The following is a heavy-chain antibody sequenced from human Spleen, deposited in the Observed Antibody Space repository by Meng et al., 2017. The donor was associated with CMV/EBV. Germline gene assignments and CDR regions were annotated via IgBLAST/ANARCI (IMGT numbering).Heavy chain of an antibody. J-gene: IGHJ3*02. D-gene: IGHD2-2*02. CDR1: GFTFSDAR. CDR3: AREGYTLGRFGAIDI. V-gene: IGHV3-30*03. CDR2: ISYDGNDK. Sequence: GESLKISCAASGFTFSDARMNWVRQAPGKGLEWVADISYDGNDKYYADSVKGRFTISRDNSKNTLYLQMNGLRTEDSAVYFCAREGYTLGRFGAIDIWGQGTMVTVSS.